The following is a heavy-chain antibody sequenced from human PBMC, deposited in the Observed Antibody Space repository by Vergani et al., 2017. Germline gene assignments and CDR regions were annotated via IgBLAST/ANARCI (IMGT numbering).Heavy chain of an antibody. D-gene: IGHD3-22*01. CDR2: IYYSGST. J-gene: IGHJ6*02. V-gene: IGHV4-30-4*01. CDR3: ARVRRDDSSGYYYYYGMDV. CDR1: GGSISSGDYY. Sequence: QVQLQESGPGLVKPSQTLSPTCTVSGGSISSGDYYWSWIRQPPGKGLEWIGYIYYSGSTYYNPSLKSRVTISVDTSKNQFFLKLSSVTAADTAVYYCARVRRDDSSGYYYYYGMDVWGQGTTVTVSS.